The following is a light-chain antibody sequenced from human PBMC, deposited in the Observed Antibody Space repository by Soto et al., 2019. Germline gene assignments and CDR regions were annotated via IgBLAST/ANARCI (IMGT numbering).Light chain of an antibody. Sequence: QPALTQPPSASGSPGQSVTISCTGTSSDVGGYNYVSWYQQHPGKAPKLMIYEVNKRPSGVPDRFSGSKSGNTASLTVSGLQAEDEADYYCSSHSGSNLVVFGGGTKLTVL. CDR2: EVN. CDR3: SSHSGSNLVV. CDR1: SSDVGGYNY. J-gene: IGLJ2*01. V-gene: IGLV2-8*01.